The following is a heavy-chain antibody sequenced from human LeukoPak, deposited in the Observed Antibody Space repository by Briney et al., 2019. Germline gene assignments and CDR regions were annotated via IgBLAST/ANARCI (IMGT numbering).Heavy chain of an antibody. CDR3: AKGDYDFWSGSAFDP. CDR1: GFTFDDYA. J-gene: IGHJ5*02. Sequence: AGGSLRLSCAASGFTFDDYAMHWVRQAPGKGLEWVSGISWNSGSIGYADSVKGRFTISRDNAKNSLYLRMNSLRAEDMALYYCAKGDYDFWSGSAFDPWGQGTLVTVSS. D-gene: IGHD3-3*01. CDR2: ISWNSGSI. V-gene: IGHV3-9*03.